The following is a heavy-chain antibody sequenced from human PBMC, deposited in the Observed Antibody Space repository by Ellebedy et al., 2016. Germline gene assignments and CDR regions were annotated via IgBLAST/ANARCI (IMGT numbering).Heavy chain of an antibody. V-gene: IGHV3-21*01. CDR2: ISSSSSYI. D-gene: IGHD6-13*01. Sequence: GESLKISCAASGFTFSSYSMNWVRQAPGKGLEWVSSISSSSSYIYYADSVKGRFTISRDNAKNSLYLQMNSLRAEDTAVYYCARRQQLPTDAFDIWGQGTMVTVSS. CDR1: GFTFSSYS. J-gene: IGHJ3*02. CDR3: ARRQQLPTDAFDI.